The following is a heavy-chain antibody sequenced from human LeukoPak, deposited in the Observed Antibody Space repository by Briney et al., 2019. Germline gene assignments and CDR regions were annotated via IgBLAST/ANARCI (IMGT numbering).Heavy chain of an antibody. D-gene: IGHD3-22*01. V-gene: IGHV3-30*03. CDR1: GFTFSSYG. Sequence: GRSLRLSCAASGFTFSSYGMHWVRQAPGKGLEWVAVISYDGSNKYYADSVKGRFTISRDNSKNTLYMQMNSLRAEDTAVYYCARGQYFDSSGYYPPDYWGQGTLVTVSS. J-gene: IGHJ4*02. CDR3: ARGQYFDSSGYYPPDY. CDR2: ISYDGSNK.